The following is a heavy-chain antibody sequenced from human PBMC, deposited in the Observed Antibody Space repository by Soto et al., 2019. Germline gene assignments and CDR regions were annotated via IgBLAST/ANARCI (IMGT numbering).Heavy chain of an antibody. CDR3: ARAPEGEQQLTYYYYYYMDV. V-gene: IGHV3-33*01. CDR1: GFTFSSYG. J-gene: IGHJ6*03. D-gene: IGHD6-13*01. Sequence: GGSLRLSCAASGFTFSSYGMHWVRQAPGKGLEWVAVIWYDGSNKYYADSVKGRFTISRDNSKNTLYLQMNSLRAEDTAVYYCARAPEGEQQLTYYYYYYMDVWGKGTTVTVSS. CDR2: IWYDGSNK.